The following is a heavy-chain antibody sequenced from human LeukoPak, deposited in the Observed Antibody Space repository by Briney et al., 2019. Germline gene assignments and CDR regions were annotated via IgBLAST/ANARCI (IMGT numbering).Heavy chain of an antibody. D-gene: IGHD3-3*01. CDR1: GGSFSGYY. V-gene: IGHV4-34*01. Sequence: SETLSLTCALYGGSFSGYYWSWIRQPPGKGLEWIGEINHSGSTNYNPSLKSRVTISVDTSKNQFSLKLSSVTAADTAVYYCARGRGIFGVVIIGVDFDYWGQGTLVTVSS. CDR2: INHSGST. J-gene: IGHJ4*02. CDR3: ARGRGIFGVVIIGVDFDY.